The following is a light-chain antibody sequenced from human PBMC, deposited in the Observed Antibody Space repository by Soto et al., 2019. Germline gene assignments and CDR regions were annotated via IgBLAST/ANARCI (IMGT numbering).Light chain of an antibody. V-gene: IGKV3-15*01. CDR2: DAS. CDR1: QSVSNN. J-gene: IGKJ1*01. Sequence: ILMTQSPATLSVSPGERGTLSCRASQSVSNNLAWYQQKPGQAPRLLIYDASTRATGIPARFSGSGSGTEFPLTISGLLSEDFAVYYCQQYNNWPPWTFGQGTKVEIK. CDR3: QQYNNWPPWT.